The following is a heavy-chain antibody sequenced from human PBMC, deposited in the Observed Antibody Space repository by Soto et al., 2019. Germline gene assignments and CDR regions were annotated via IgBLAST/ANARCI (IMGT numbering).Heavy chain of an antibody. Sequence: PGGSLRLSCAASGFTFSSYSMNWVRQAPGKGLEWVSSISSSSSYIYYADSVKGRFTISRDNAKNSLYLQMNSPRAEDTAVYYCARDVYRFSSSAWDYWGQGTLVTVSS. V-gene: IGHV3-21*01. CDR2: ISSSSSYI. CDR3: ARDVYRFSSSAWDY. CDR1: GFTFSSYS. J-gene: IGHJ4*02. D-gene: IGHD6-6*01.